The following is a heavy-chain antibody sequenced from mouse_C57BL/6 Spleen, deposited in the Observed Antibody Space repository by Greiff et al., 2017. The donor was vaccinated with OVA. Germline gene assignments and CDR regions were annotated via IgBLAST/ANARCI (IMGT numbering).Heavy chain of an antibody. CDR1: GFTFSDYG. CDR2: ISSGSSTI. Sequence: EVKLVESGGGLVKPGGSLKLSCAASGFTFSDYGMHWVRQAPEKGLEWVAYISSGSSTIYYADTVKGRFTISRDNAKNTLFLQMTMLRAEDTAMYYCARETLFDYWGQGTTLTVSS. V-gene: IGHV5-17*01. CDR3: ARETLFDY. J-gene: IGHJ2*01.